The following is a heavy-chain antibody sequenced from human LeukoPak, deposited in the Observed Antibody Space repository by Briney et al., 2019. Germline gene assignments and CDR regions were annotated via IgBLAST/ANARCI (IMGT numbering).Heavy chain of an antibody. CDR2: TSYHGNDQ. CDR3: AKDVSTGWSFDY. CDR1: GFTFNNYG. Sequence: PGGSLRLSCAASGFTFNNYGMHWVRQAPGKGLDWVTFTSYHGNDQYYADSVQGRFIISRDNSKNTLYLQINSLTIEDTAVYYCAKDVSTGWSFDYWGQGALVTVSS. J-gene: IGHJ4*02. D-gene: IGHD6-19*01. V-gene: IGHV3-30*02.